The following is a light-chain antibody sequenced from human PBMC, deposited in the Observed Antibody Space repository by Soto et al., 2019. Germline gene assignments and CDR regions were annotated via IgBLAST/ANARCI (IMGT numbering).Light chain of an antibody. CDR1: QSVLYSTNNKNS. J-gene: IGKJ2*01. CDR2: WAS. CDR3: QQYYDTPYI. V-gene: IGKV4-1*01. Sequence: DIVITQSPDSLAVSLGERATINCKSSQSVLYSTNNKNSLAWYQQKPGQPPKLLIYWASTRESVFPDRFSGRGSGPDFPLTICSLQAQDVAVYYRQQYYDTPYIFGQGTRLEI.